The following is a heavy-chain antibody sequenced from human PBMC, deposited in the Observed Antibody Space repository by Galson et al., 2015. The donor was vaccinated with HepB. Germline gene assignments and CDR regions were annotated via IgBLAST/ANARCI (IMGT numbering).Heavy chain of an antibody. Sequence: PALVKPTQTLTLTCTFSGFSLSTSGMCVSWIRQPPGKALEWLARIDWDDDKYYSTSLKTRLTISKDTSKNQVVLTMTNMDPVDTATYYCARIRRAAAGMYYFDYWGQGTLVTVSS. J-gene: IGHJ4*02. CDR1: GFSLSTSGMC. V-gene: IGHV2-70*11. CDR2: IDWDDDK. CDR3: ARIRRAAAGMYYFDY. D-gene: IGHD6-13*01.